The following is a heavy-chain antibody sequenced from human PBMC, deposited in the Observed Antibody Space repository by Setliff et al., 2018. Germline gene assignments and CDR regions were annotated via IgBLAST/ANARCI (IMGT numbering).Heavy chain of an antibody. CDR1: GVSVNSLTW. J-gene: IGHJ3*02. CDR3: ARDASASDGRNAFDI. D-gene: IGHD1-26*01. Sequence: PSETLSLTCAVSGVSVNSLTWWSWVRQTPGKGLEWIGNIYFGGNTYFNPSFKSRVTMSIDTSNSQFSLKLSSVTAADTAIYYCARDASASDGRNAFDIWGQGTMVTVSS. CDR2: IYFGGNT. V-gene: IGHV4-4*02.